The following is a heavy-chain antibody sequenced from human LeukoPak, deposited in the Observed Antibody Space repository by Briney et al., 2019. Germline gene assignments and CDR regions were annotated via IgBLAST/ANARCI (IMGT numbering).Heavy chain of an antibody. Sequence: GGSVRLSCAASGFTFSTYAMNWVRQAPGKGLEWVSGVSGSGATTYYADSVKGRFTISRDNSNDMLYLQMSGLRGEDTALYYCAKDVSLTLTTGYSYGLDVWGQGTTVTVSS. V-gene: IGHV3-23*01. J-gene: IGHJ6*02. CDR2: VSGSGATT. CDR1: GFTFSTYA. D-gene: IGHD4-17*01. CDR3: AKDVSLTLTTGYSYGLDV.